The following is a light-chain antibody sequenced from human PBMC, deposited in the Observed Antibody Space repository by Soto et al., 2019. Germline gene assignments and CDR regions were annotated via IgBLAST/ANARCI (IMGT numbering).Light chain of an antibody. CDR3: QHYNSYSEA. V-gene: IGKV1-6*01. J-gene: IGKJ1*01. CDR1: QAIRND. CDR2: SAS. Sequence: AIQMTQSPSSVSASVGDRVTITCRASQAIRNDLGWYQQKPGKAPKLLIYSASSLQSGVPSRFSGSGSGTEFTLTISSLQPDDFATYYCQHYNSYSEAFGQGTKVDI.